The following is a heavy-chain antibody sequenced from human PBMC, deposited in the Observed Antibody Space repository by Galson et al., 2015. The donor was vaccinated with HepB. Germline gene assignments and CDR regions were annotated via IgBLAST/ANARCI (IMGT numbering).Heavy chain of an antibody. CDR2: ISYDGSNK. CDR1: GFTFSSYA. Sequence: SLRLSCAASGFTFSSYAMSWVRQAPGKGLEWVAVISYDGSNKYYADSVKGRFTISRDNSKNTLYLQMNSLRAEDTAVYYCARDRCSSTSCYFGMDVWGQGTTVTVSS. J-gene: IGHJ6*02. V-gene: IGHV3-30-3*01. D-gene: IGHD2-2*01. CDR3: ARDRCSSTSCYFGMDV.